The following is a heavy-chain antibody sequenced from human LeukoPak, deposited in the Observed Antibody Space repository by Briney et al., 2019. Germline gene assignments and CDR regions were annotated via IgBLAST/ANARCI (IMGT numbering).Heavy chain of an antibody. Sequence: SETLSLTCTVSGGSISSGDYYWSWIRQPPGKGLEWIGYIYYSGSTYYNPSLKSRVTISVDTSKNQFSLKLSSVTAADTAVYYCARALRHYYGSGSYYNVNAFDIWGQGTIVTVSS. V-gene: IGHV4-30-4*08. CDR1: GGSISSGDYY. D-gene: IGHD3-10*01. J-gene: IGHJ3*02. CDR3: ARALRHYYGSGSYYNVNAFDI. CDR2: IYYSGST.